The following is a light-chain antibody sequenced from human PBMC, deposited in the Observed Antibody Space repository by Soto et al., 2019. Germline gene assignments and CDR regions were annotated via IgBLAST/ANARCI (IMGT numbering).Light chain of an antibody. J-gene: IGLJ1*01. CDR2: EVS. CDR1: SSDVGTYNL. Sequence: QSVLSQPASVSGSPGQSIAISCNGTSSDVGTYNLVSWYQQPPGKAPKLIIFEVSKRPSGVSDRFSGSKSGNTASLTISGLQGEDEADYYCCSYARPGTLYVFGTGTKVTVL. CDR3: CSYARPGTLYV. V-gene: IGLV2-23*02.